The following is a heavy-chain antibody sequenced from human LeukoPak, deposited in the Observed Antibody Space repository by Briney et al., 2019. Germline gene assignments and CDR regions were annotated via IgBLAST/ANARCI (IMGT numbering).Heavy chain of an antibody. CDR1: GFTLSSYA. Sequence: PGGSLRLSCAASGFTLSSYAMSWVRQAPGKGLEWVSIISASGGTTYYADSVKGRFTISRDNSKNTLYLQMNSLRAEDTAVYYCAKAAGSSSSWRNWFDLWGQGTLVTVSS. V-gene: IGHV3-23*01. D-gene: IGHD6-13*01. J-gene: IGHJ5*02. CDR3: AKAAGSSSSWRNWFDL. CDR2: ISASGGTT.